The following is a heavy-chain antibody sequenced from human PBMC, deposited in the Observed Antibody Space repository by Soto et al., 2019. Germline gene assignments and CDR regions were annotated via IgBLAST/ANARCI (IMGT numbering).Heavy chain of an antibody. D-gene: IGHD5-18*01. CDR1: GGSISSYY. CDR2: IYYSGST. Sequence: QVQLQESGPGLVKPSETLSLTCAVSGGSISSYYWSWIRQPPGKGLEWIGYIYYSGSTNYNPSLKRRVTISVDTSKNQFSLILSSLTAADSAIYCCASTPGYSYGQIDYWGRGSLVTVSS. J-gene: IGHJ4*02. V-gene: IGHV4-59*08. CDR3: ASTPGYSYGQIDY.